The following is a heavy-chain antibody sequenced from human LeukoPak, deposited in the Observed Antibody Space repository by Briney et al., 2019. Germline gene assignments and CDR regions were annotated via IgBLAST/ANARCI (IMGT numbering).Heavy chain of an antibody. CDR3: ARLVLMDSGYDYGFDY. CDR2: ISGSGGST. D-gene: IGHD5-12*01. CDR1: GFTFGSYA. Sequence: PGGSLRLSCAASGFTFGSYAMSWVRQAPGKGLEWVSAISGSGGSTYYADSVKGRFTISRDNSKNTLYLQMNSLRAEDTAVYYCARLVLMDSGYDYGFDYWGQGTLVTVSS. J-gene: IGHJ4*02. V-gene: IGHV3-23*01.